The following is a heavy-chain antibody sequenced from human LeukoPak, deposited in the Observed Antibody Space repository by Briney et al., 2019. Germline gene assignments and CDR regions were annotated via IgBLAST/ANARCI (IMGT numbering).Heavy chain of an antibody. CDR3: ARDGDTAMVPIDY. CDR2: ITGYGNRK. Sequence: GGSLRLSCSASGFTFSSYWMHWVRQAPGKERVWVSRITGYGNRKKQADSVKGRFNIYSDNDKQQLYMQMNSLRAEHTAVYYCARDGDTAMVPIDYWGQGTLVTVSS. D-gene: IGHD5-18*01. J-gene: IGHJ4*02. V-gene: IGHV3-74*03. CDR1: GFTFSSYW.